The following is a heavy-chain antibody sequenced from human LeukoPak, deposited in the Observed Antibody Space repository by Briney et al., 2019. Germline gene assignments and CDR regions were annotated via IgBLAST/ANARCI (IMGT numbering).Heavy chain of an antibody. J-gene: IGHJ4*02. V-gene: IGHV4-39*07. Sequence: PSETLSLTCTVSGGSISSSSYYWGWIRQPPGKGLEWIGSIYYSGSTYYNPSLKSRVTISVDTSKNQFSLKLSSVTAADTAVYYCARRMVRGVTRDYFDYWGQGTLVTVSS. D-gene: IGHD3-10*01. CDR2: IYYSGST. CDR3: ARRMVRGVTRDYFDY. CDR1: GGSISSSSYY.